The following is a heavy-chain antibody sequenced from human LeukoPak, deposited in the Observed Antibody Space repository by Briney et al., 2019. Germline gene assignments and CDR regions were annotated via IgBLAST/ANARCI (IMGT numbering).Heavy chain of an antibody. Sequence: ASVKVSCKASGYTFTSYGISWVRQAPGHGLEWVGWINPHSGGSKYAQKFQGRVTMTRDTSIGTAFMELSSLRSDDTGVYYCARAEPGYLNRFDSWGEGTLVTVSS. CDR1: GYTFTSYG. J-gene: IGHJ5*01. CDR3: ARAEPGYLNRFDS. V-gene: IGHV1-2*02. CDR2: INPHSGGS. D-gene: IGHD3-9*01.